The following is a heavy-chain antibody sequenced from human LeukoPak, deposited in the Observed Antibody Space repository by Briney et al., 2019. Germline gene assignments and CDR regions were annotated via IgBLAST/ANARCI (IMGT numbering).Heavy chain of an antibody. D-gene: IGHD2-15*01. CDR2: ISSSSSYI. J-gene: IGHJ4*02. CDR3: ASCSGGSCYSGRIDY. CDR1: GFTFSSYS. V-gene: IGHV3-21*01. Sequence: GGSLRLSCAASGFTFSSYSMNWVRQAPGKGLEWVSSISSSSSYIYYAESVKGRFTISRDNAKNSLYLQMNSLRAEDTAVYYCASCSGGSCYSGRIDYWGQGTLVTVSS.